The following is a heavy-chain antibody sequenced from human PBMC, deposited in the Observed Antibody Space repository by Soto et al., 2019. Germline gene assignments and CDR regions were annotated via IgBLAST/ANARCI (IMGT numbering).Heavy chain of an antibody. CDR2: IYSGGNT. CDR1: GFTVSTSR. Sequence: DVQVVESGGGLVLPGGSLRLSCAASGFTVSTSRMSWFRQAPGKGLEWVSVIYSGGNTYYADSVKGRFTISRDNSQNTLYIQMNSLSAEDTAVYSCARERRGDGNAELWGQGTLVTVSS. V-gene: IGHV3-66*01. D-gene: IGHD1-7*01. CDR3: ARERRGDGNAEL. J-gene: IGHJ4*02.